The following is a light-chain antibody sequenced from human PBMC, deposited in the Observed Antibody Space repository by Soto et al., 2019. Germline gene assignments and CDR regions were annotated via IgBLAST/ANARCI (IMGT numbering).Light chain of an antibody. CDR3: AAWDDILYGRV. Sequence: QSVLNQPPSASGTPGQRVTISCSGSSYNIGSNPVNWYQQLPGTAPKLLIDSNNQRPSGVPDRFSGSRSGTSASLAISGLQSEDEADYYCAAWDDILYGRVFGTGTKLTVL. V-gene: IGLV1-44*01. CDR2: SNN. CDR1: SYNIGSNP. J-gene: IGLJ1*01.